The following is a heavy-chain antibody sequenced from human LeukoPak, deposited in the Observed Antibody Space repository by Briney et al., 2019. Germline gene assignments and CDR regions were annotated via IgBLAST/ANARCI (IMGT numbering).Heavy chain of an antibody. CDR3: ASNFGVVIGAN. Sequence: SVKVSCKASGGTFSSYAISWVRQAPGQGLEWMGRIIPILGIANYAQKFQGRVTITADKSTGTAYMELSSLRSEDTAVYYCASNFGVVIGANWGQGTLVTVSS. CDR2: IIPILGIA. V-gene: IGHV1-69*04. CDR1: GGTFSSYA. J-gene: IGHJ4*02. D-gene: IGHD3-3*01.